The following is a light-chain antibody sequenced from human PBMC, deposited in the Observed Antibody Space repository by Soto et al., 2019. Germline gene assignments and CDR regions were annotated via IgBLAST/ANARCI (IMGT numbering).Light chain of an antibody. Sequence: EIVLPQSPGTLSLSPVERATLSCSSSQSVSNNYLPWYQQKPGQAPRLLIYGASNRATGTPDRFSGSGSGTDFTLTISRLEPEDFVVYYCQYYGHSPPVTFGGGTKVDIK. CDR1: QSVSNNY. CDR3: QYYGHSPPVT. J-gene: IGKJ4*01. CDR2: GAS. V-gene: IGKV3-20*01.